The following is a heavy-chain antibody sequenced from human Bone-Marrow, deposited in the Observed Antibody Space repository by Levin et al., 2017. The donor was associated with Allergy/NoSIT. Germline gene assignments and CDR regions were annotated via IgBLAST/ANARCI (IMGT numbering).Heavy chain of an antibody. CDR3: AKDNGIVVVPAGFDY. V-gene: IGHV3-43*01. CDR1: GFTFDDYT. Sequence: PGGSLRLSCAASGFTFDDYTMHWVRQAPGKGLEWVSLISWDGGSTYYADSVKGRFTISRDNSKNSLYLQMNSLRTEDTALYYCAKDNGIVVVPAGFDYWGHGTLVAVS. D-gene: IGHD2-2*01. J-gene: IGHJ4*01. CDR2: ISWDGGST.